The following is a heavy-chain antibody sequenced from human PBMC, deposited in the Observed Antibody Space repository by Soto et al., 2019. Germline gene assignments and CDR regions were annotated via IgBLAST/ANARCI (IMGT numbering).Heavy chain of an antibody. V-gene: IGHV3-30*18. CDR2: ISYDGSNK. J-gene: IGHJ4*02. CDR3: AKDLHEGATSLSDY. Sequence: QVQLVESGGGVVQPGRSLRLSCAASGFTFSSYGMHWVRQAPGKGLEWVAVISYDGSNKYYADSVKGRFTISRDNSKNTLYLQMNSLRAEDTAVYYCAKDLHEGATSLSDYWGQGTLVTVSS. CDR1: GFTFSSYG. D-gene: IGHD1-26*01.